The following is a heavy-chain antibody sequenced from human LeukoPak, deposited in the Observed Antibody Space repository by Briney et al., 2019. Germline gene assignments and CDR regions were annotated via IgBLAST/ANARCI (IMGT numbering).Heavy chain of an antibody. CDR3: AREYSSGEN. D-gene: IGHD6-19*01. CDR1: GGTFSSYA. J-gene: IGHJ4*02. Sequence: GASVKVSCKASGGTFSSYAISWVRQAPGQGLEWMGRIVPILGIANYAQKFQGRVTITADKSTSTAYTELSSLRSEDTAVYYCAREYSSGENWGQGTLVTVSS. V-gene: IGHV1-69*04. CDR2: IVPILGIA.